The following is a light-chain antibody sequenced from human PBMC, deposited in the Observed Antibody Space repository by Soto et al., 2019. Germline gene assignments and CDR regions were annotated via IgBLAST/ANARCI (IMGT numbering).Light chain of an antibody. CDR1: QSISSY. CDR3: QQSYSTPPIT. J-gene: IGKJ5*01. Sequence: DIQMTQSPSSLSASVGDRVTITCRASQSISSYLNWYQQKPGKAPKLLIYAASSLQSGVPSRFSGSGSGTDFTLTISSLQPEDDATYYCQQSYSTPPITFGQGTRLEIK. CDR2: AAS. V-gene: IGKV1-39*01.